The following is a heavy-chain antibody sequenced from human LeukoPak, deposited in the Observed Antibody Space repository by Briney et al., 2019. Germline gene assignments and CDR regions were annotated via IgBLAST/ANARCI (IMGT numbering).Heavy chain of an antibody. J-gene: IGHJ4*02. V-gene: IGHV3-23*01. CDR2: VSGSDDST. Sequence: GGSLRLSCAASGFTFSSYAMTWVRQAPGKGLEWVSAVSGSDDSTYYADSVKGRFTISRDNSKNTLYLQMNSLRAEDTAVYYCAKKPYDFWSGYCDYWGQGTLVTVSS. D-gene: IGHD3-3*01. CDR1: GFTFSSYA. CDR3: AKKPYDFWSGYCDY.